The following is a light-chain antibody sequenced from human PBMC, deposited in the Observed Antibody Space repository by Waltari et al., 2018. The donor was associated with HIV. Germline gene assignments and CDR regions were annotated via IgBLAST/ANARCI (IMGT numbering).Light chain of an antibody. CDR2: QDD. CDR1: KLGDKY. V-gene: IGLV3-1*01. Sequence: SDELTQPPSVSVSPGQTASITCAGDKLGDKYVCWYQQKPGQSPVVVIYQDDKRPSGIRELCSGSITWNTATLTISGTQAMDEADYYCQAWDSSAEVFGGGTKLTV. J-gene: IGLJ2*01. CDR3: QAWDSSAEV.